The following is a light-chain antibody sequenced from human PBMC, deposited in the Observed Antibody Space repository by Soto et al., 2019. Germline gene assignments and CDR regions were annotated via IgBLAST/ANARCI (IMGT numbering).Light chain of an antibody. V-gene: IGLV1-47*01. J-gene: IGLJ1*01. CDR1: SSNIGSNY. Sequence: QSVLKRLPSASGTPGRRVTISCSGRSSNIGSNYVYWYQQLPGTAPKLLIYRNNQRPSGVPDRFSGSKSGTSASLAISGLRSEDEADYYCAAWDDSLSGLYVFGTGTKVTVL. CDR3: AAWDDSLSGLYV. CDR2: RNN.